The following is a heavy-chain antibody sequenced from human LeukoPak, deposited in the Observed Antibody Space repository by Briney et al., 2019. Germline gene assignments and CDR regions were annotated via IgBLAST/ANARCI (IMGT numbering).Heavy chain of an antibody. J-gene: IGHJ4*02. D-gene: IGHD3-16*01. CDR1: GYTLTELS. CDR3: ATALKADTPERFEVDY. V-gene: IGHV1-24*01. CDR2: FDPEDGET. Sequence: ASVKVSCKVSGYTLTELSMHWVRQAPGKGLEWMGGFDPEDGETIYAQKFQGRVTMTEDTSTDTAYMELSSLRSEDTAVYYCATALKADTPERFEVDYRGQGTLVTASS.